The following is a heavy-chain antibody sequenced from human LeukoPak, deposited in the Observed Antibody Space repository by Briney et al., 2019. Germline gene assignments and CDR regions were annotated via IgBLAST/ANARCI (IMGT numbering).Heavy chain of an antibody. Sequence: GGSLRLSCAASGFTSSDYYMSWIRQAPGKGLEWVSYISSSSSYIYYADSVKGRFTISRDNAKNSLYLQMNSLRAEDTAVYYCARATGSSYPTDYWGQGTLVTVSS. CDR2: ISSSSSYI. J-gene: IGHJ4*02. V-gene: IGHV3-11*06. CDR3: ARATGSSYPTDY. D-gene: IGHD6-6*01. CDR1: GFTSSDYY.